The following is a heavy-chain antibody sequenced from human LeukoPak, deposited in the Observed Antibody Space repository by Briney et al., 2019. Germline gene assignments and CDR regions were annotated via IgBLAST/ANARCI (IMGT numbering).Heavy chain of an antibody. CDR1: GGSISNGGYY. J-gene: IGHJ5*02. CDR3: ASDLGYCSSTSCRYFDP. V-gene: IGHV4-30-2*01. D-gene: IGHD2-2*01. Sequence: SQTLSLTCTVSGGSISNGGYYWNWIRQPPGKGLEWIGYISHSGSTYYNPSLKSRVTISVDRSKNQFSLKLSSVTAADTAVYYCASDLGYCSSTSCRYFDPWGQGTLVTVSS. CDR2: ISHSGST.